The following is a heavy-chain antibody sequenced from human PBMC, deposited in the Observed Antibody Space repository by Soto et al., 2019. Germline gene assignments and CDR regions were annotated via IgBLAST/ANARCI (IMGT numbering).Heavy chain of an antibody. Sequence: PGGSLRLSCAASGFTFSHAWMTWVRQAPGKGLEWVGRVKSKTDGGTTDYAAPVKGRFTISRDDSKNTLYLQMNSLKTEDTAVYYCSTGSYCTNGVCFYDYHAMDVWGQGTTVTVSS. D-gene: IGHD2-8*01. CDR2: VKSKTDGGTT. CDR1: GFTFSHAW. V-gene: IGHV3-15*01. J-gene: IGHJ6*02. CDR3: STGSYCTNGVCFYDYHAMDV.